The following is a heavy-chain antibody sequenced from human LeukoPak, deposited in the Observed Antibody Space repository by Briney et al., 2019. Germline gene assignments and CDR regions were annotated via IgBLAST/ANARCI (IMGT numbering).Heavy chain of an antibody. D-gene: IGHD3-22*01. CDR1: GGSFSGYY. CDR2: INHSGRT. CDR3: AKSNGYGLIDI. V-gene: IGHV4-34*01. Sequence: SETLSLTCAVYGGSFSGYYGSWIRQPPGKGLEWIGEINHSGRTNYNPSLKSRVTISVDMSKNQFSLKLSSVTAADTAVYYCAKSNGYGLIDIWGQGTMVTVSS. J-gene: IGHJ3*02.